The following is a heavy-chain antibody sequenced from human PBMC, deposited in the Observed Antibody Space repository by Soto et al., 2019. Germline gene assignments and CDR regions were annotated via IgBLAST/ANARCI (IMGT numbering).Heavy chain of an antibody. D-gene: IGHD2-15*01. V-gene: IGHV2-5*01. CDR1: GFSLSASGVG. CDR3: AHRLSECSGGTCYRYFDL. Sequence: QITLKESGPPLVKPTQTLTLTCTFSGFSLSASGVGVGWIRQPPGKALEWLALIYWNDDKHYSPSLKSRLTITKDTSKNQVVLTMTNMDPVDTGTYFCAHRLSECSGGTCYRYFDLWGRGTLVTVSS. CDR2: IYWNDDK. J-gene: IGHJ2*01.